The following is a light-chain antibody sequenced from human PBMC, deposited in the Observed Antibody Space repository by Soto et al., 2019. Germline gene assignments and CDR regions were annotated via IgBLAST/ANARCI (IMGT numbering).Light chain of an antibody. J-gene: IGKJ4*01. Sequence: AIQMTQSPSSLSASVVERVTITFRASQGIRNDLGWYQQKPGKAPKVLIYAASSLQSGVPSRFSGSGSGTDFTLTISSLQPEDFATYYCLQDYNYPLTFGGGTKVDIK. CDR2: AAS. V-gene: IGKV1-6*01. CDR3: LQDYNYPLT. CDR1: QGIRND.